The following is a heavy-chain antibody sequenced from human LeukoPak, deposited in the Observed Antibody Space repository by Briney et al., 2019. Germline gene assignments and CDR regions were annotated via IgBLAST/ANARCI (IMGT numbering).Heavy chain of an antibody. CDR2: IGSGSTGI. J-gene: IGHJ4*02. V-gene: IGHV3-48*01. Sequence: GGSLRLSCVASGFTFSSYSMNWVRQAPGKGLEWVSYIGSGSTGIYYEDSVKGRFSISRDDAKSSLYLQLNSLRAEDTAVYYCTRELAYWGQGALVTVSS. CDR1: GFTFSSYS. CDR3: TRELAY.